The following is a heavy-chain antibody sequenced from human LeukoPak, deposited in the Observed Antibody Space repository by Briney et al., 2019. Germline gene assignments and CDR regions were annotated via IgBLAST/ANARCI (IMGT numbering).Heavy chain of an antibody. CDR3: ARDGIAAAGTDDWFDP. J-gene: IGHJ5*02. D-gene: IGHD6-13*01. V-gene: IGHV1-18*01. CDR2: ISAYNSAYNGNT. CDR1: GYTFINYG. Sequence: ASVKVSCKASGYTFINYGITWVRHAPGQGLEWMGWISAYNSAYNGNTHYAQKLQGRVTMTTDTSTNTGYMELRSLRSEDTAVYYCARDGIAAAGTDDWFDPWGQGTLVTVSS.